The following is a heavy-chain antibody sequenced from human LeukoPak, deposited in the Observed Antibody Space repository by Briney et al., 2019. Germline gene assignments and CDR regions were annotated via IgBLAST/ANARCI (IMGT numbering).Heavy chain of an antibody. J-gene: IGHJ4*02. D-gene: IGHD3-3*01. V-gene: IGHV4-38-2*02. Sequence: SETLSLTCTVSGYSISSGYYWGWIRQPPGKGLEWIGSIYHSGSTYYNPSLKSRVTISVDTSKNQFSLKLSSVTAADTAVYSCARAVSYYDFWSGYYRTYYFDYWGQGTLVTVSS. CDR2: IYHSGST. CDR3: ARAVSYYDFWSGYYRTYYFDY. CDR1: GYSISSGYY.